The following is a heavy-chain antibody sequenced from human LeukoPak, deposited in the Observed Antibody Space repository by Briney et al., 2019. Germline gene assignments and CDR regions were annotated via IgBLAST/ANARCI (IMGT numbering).Heavy chain of an antibody. Sequence: SETLSLTCAVYGGSFSGHYRTWIRQPPGKGLEWIGVIDYTGRSTYNPSLTSRVTMSKDSSKNQFSLSLGSVIAADTAVYFCARGENSGSYFSYFDSWAQGTPVTVSS. J-gene: IGHJ5*01. CDR2: IDYTGRS. V-gene: IGHV4-34*01. D-gene: IGHD3-10*01. CDR1: GGSFSGHY. CDR3: ARGENSGSYFSYFDS.